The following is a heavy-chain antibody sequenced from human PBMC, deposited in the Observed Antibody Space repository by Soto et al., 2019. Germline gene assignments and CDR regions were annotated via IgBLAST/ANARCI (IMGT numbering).Heavy chain of an antibody. CDR2: ISGPGGST. Sequence: EVQLLESGGGLVQPGGSLRLSCAASGFTFTKYAMSWVRQAPGKGLEWVAAISGPGGSTNYAESVKGRFTICRDNSKDTVSLQMNSLRVEDTSVYFCAKDRRIAVSHFDFWGQGTLVTVSS. J-gene: IGHJ4*02. D-gene: IGHD6-19*01. CDR1: GFTFTKYA. CDR3: AKDRRIAVSHFDF. V-gene: IGHV3-23*01.